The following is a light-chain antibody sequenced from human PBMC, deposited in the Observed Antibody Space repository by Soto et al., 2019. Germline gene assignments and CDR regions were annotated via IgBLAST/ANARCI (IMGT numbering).Light chain of an antibody. J-gene: IGKJ5*01. CDR2: GAS. CDR1: PSVTN. V-gene: IGKV3-15*01. Sequence: ETVLTQSPATLSLSPGERATLSCRASPSVTNLAWYQQKPGQAPRLLIYGASTRATGIPARFSGSGSGTEFTLTISSLQSEDFAVYYCQQYNNWPPITFGQGTRLEIK. CDR3: QQYNNWPPIT.